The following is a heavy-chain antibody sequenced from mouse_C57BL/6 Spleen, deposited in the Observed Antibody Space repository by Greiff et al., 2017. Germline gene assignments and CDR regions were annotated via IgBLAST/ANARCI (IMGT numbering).Heavy chain of an antibody. V-gene: IGHV1-69*01. CDR3: ARFGWAYYFDY. Sequence: VQLQQSGAELVMPGASVKLSCKASGYTFTSYWMHWVKQRPGQGLEWIGEIDPSDSYTNYNQKFKGKSTLTVDKSSSTAYMQLSSLTSEDSAVYYCARFGWAYYFDYWGQGTTLTVSS. CDR1: GYTFTSYW. J-gene: IGHJ2*01. CDR2: IDPSDSYT. D-gene: IGHD1-2*01.